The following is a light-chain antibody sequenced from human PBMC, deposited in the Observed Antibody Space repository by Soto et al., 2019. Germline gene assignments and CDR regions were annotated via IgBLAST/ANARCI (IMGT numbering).Light chain of an antibody. CDR2: GAS. CDR3: QQFGSAPRYT. V-gene: IGKV3-20*01. J-gene: IGKJ2*01. Sequence: EIVLTQSPGTLSLSPGERATLSCRASQSVSSSYLAWYQQKPGQAPRLLIYGASSRATGIPDRFSGSGSGTDFTLTISRLEPEDFAVYYCQQFGSAPRYTFGQGTKV. CDR1: QSVSSSY.